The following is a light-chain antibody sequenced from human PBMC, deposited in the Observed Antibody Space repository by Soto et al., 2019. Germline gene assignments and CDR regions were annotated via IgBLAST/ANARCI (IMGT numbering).Light chain of an antibody. V-gene: IGLV1-44*01. Sequence: QSVLTQPPSASGTPGQIVAISCSGSSSNIGSNTVTWYQQLPGRAPKLLIYSTSQRSSGVPGRFSGSKSGASASLSISGLQSEDEADYYCAAWDDRLDVYVFGTGTKLTVL. CDR1: SSNIGSNT. CDR2: STS. J-gene: IGLJ1*01. CDR3: AAWDDRLDVYV.